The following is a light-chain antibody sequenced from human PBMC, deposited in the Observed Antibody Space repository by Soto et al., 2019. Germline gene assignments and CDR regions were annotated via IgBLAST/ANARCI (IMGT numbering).Light chain of an antibody. CDR1: QSISDW. CDR2: DAS. CDR3: QHYNTYPWT. V-gene: IGKV1-5*01. Sequence: DIQMTQSPSTLSASVRDRFTITCLASQSISDWLAWYQQKPGKAPKLLIYDASSLASGVPSGFSGSGSGTEFTLTISSLQPGDFATYYCQHYNTYPWTFGQGTKVDI. J-gene: IGKJ1*01.